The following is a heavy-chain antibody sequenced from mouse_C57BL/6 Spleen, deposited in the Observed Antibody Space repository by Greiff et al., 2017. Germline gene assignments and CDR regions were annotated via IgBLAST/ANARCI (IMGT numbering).Heavy chain of an antibody. Sequence: VQLQQPGAELVRPGSSVKLSCKASGYTFTSYWMHWVKQRPIQGLEWIGNIDPSDSETHYNQKFKDKATLTVDKPSSTDYMQLSSLTSEDSAGYYCAREGSGYRDVDYWGQGTTLTVSS. CDR1: GYTFTSYW. J-gene: IGHJ2*01. D-gene: IGHD3-2*02. CDR2: IDPSDSET. V-gene: IGHV1-52*01. CDR3: AREGSGYRDVDY.